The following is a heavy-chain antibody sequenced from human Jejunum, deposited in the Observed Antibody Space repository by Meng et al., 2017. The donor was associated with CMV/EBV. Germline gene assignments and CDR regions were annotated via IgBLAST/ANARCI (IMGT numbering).Heavy chain of an antibody. CDR1: GFTFSDYY. CDR2: ISGTSTYT. V-gene: IGHV3-11*05. D-gene: IGHD3-10*01. Sequence: QVQLVESGGXXVXPGXSLXLSGAASGFTFSDYYMSWIRQTPGRGLEWISYISGTSTYTNYADSVRGRFTISRDNAKNSLYLQMNSLRAEDTAIYYCANIPMVSTGSYYFDYWGQGTLVTVSS. CDR3: ANIPMVSTGSYYFDY. J-gene: IGHJ4*02.